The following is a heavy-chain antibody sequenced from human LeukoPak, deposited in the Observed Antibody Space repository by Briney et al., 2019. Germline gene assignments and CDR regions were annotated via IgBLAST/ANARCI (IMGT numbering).Heavy chain of an antibody. J-gene: IGHJ4*02. CDR3: ARDILTGTRDY. Sequence: GGSLRLSCAASGFTFSSCAMGWVRQGPGKGLEWVANIKQDGSEKYYVDSVKGRFTISRDNAKNSLYLQMNSLRAEDTAVYYCARDILTGTRDYWGQGTLVTVS. CDR2: IKQDGSEK. V-gene: IGHV3-7*01. CDR1: GFTFSSCA. D-gene: IGHD3-9*01.